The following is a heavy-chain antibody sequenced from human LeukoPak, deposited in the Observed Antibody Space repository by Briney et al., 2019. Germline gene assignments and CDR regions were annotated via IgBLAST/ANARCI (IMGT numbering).Heavy chain of an antibody. J-gene: IGHJ6*02. V-gene: IGHV3-53*01. Sequence: GGSLRLSRAASGFTVSSNYMSWVRQAPGKGLEWVSVIYSGGSTYYADSVKGRFTISRDNSKNTLYHQMNSLRAEDTAVYYCARYWVGYGMDVWGQGTTVTVSS. CDR2: IYSGGST. CDR1: GFTVSSNY. CDR3: ARYWVGYGMDV. D-gene: IGHD2-8*02.